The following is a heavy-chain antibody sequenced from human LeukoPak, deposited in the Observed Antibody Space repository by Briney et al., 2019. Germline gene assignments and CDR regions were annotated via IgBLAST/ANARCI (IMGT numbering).Heavy chain of an antibody. CDR3: ARVMWFGDLSDAFDI. Sequence: PSETLSLTCTVSGGSISSYYWSWIRQPAGKGLEWIGRIYTSGSSNYNPSLESRLTMSVDTSKKQFSLKLSSVTAADTAVYYCARVMWFGDLSDAFDIWGQGTMVTVSS. CDR1: GGSISSYY. J-gene: IGHJ3*02. D-gene: IGHD3-10*01. CDR2: IYTSGSS. V-gene: IGHV4-4*07.